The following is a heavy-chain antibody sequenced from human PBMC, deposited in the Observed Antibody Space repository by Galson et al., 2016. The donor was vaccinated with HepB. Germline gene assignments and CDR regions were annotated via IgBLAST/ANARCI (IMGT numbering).Heavy chain of an antibody. V-gene: IGHV3-30*18. CDR1: GFTFSKYA. J-gene: IGHJ3*02. CDR2: ISTNGISQ. Sequence: SLRLSCAASGFTFSKYALHWVRQAPGKGLEWVAVISTNGISQNCEDSVKGRFTVYRDNSKNTVDLQMNSLRPEDTAVYYCAKDQGILRHFDWLTYDAFDMWGQGTMVTVSS. D-gene: IGHD3-9*01. CDR3: AKDQGILRHFDWLTYDAFDM.